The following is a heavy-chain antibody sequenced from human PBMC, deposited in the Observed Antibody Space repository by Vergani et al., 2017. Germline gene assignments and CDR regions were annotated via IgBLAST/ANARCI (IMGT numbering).Heavy chain of an antibody. Sequence: QVQLVESGGGVVQPGGSLRLSCAASVFSFSTYGMHWVRQAPGRGLEWVAFLRYDGSNEYYGDAVKGRFIISRDNSKNMLSLEMHSLRPEDTAVYYCANSYCSSLSCYAFYGMEVWGQGTTVTVSS. CDR2: LRYDGSNE. J-gene: IGHJ6*02. CDR3: ANSYCSSLSCYAFYGMEV. V-gene: IGHV3-30*02. D-gene: IGHD2-2*01. CDR1: VFSFSTYG.